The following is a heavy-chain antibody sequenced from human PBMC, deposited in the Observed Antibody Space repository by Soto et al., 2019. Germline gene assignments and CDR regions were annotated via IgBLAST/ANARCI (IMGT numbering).Heavy chain of an antibody. J-gene: IGHJ6*02. V-gene: IGHV3-23*01. Sequence: PGGSLRLSCAASGFTFSSDGMNWVRQAPGKGLEWVSGISGSGGRTFYADSVKGRFTISRDNSKNTLYLQMNSLRAEDTAVYYCAKDVQYCSGGHCPDYNYYALDVWGQGTTVTVSS. D-gene: IGHD2-15*01. CDR3: AKDVQYCSGGHCPDYNYYALDV. CDR1: GFTFSSDG. CDR2: ISGSGGRT.